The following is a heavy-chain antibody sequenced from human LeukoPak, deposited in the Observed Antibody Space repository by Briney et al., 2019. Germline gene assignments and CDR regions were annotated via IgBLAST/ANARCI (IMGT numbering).Heavy chain of an antibody. V-gene: IGHV3-23*01. CDR3: AKDEEQWTYFDY. J-gene: IGHJ4*02. Sequence: GGSLRLSCAASGFTSSNSAMSWVRQAPGKGLEWVSAISVGSDVIYYADSVKGRFTISRDNSKNMVYLQMDSLRAEDTAVYYCAKDEEQWTYFDYWGQGTLVTVSS. CDR2: ISVGSDVI. CDR1: GFTSSNSA. D-gene: IGHD6-19*01.